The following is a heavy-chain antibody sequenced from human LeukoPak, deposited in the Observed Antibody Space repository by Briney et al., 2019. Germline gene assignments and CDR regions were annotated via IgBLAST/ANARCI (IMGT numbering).Heavy chain of an antibody. J-gene: IGHJ5*02. CDR3: AKDSERAPGRFDP. V-gene: IGHV3-30*02. CDR2: IRYDGSNE. CDR1: GFTFSSYG. Sequence: GGSLRLSCAASGFTFSSYGMHWVRQAPGKGLEWVAFIRYDGSNEYYADSVKGRFTISRDNFKNTLYLQMNSLREEDTAVYSCAKDSERAPGRFDPWGQGTLVTVSS. D-gene: IGHD6-19*01.